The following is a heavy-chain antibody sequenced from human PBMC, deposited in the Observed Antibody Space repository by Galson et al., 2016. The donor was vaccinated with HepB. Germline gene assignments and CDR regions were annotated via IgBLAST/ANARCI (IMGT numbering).Heavy chain of an antibody. CDR3: ARTLPVVVTAEDAFDI. V-gene: IGHV5-51*01. Sequence: QSGAEVKKPGESLKISCKGSGYSLTNYWIGWVRQMPGKGLEWMGIIYPGDSDTRYSPSFEGQVTISADISADKSITTAYRQWRSRKASDTGMYYCARTLPVVVTAEDAFDIWGQGTMVTVSS. CDR1: GYSLTNYW. J-gene: IGHJ3*02. CDR2: IYPGDSDT. D-gene: IGHD2-21*02.